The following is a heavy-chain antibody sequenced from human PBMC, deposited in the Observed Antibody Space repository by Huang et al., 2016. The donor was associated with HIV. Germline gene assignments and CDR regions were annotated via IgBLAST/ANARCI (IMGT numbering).Heavy chain of an antibody. CDR1: GFTFSAFR. V-gene: IGHV3-48*01. J-gene: IGHJ4*02. CDR3: ARGKYDVLTGWDDTYYFDH. CDR2: IRIDNGRT. Sequence: EVQLVESGGRLVRPGGSLRLACAASGFTFSAFRMNWSRKAPGKGLEWISYIRIDNGRTTYADSVKGRFTISRDTAKNELYLQMNSLRADDTALYFCARGKYDVLTGWDDTYYFDHWGQGTLVTVSS. D-gene: IGHD3-9*01.